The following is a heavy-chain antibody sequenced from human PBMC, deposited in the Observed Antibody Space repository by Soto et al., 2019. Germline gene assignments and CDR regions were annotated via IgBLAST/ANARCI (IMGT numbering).Heavy chain of an antibody. V-gene: IGHV4-59*01. CDR1: GGSISSYY. J-gene: IGHJ4*02. CDR2: IYYSGST. CDR3: ARDRCSGGSCYSDY. D-gene: IGHD2-15*01. Sequence: PXATLSLTCTVSGGSISSYYWSWIRQPPGRGLEWIGYIYYSGSTNYNPSLKSRVTISVDTSKNQFSLKLSSVTAADTAVYYCARDRCSGGSCYSDYWGQGTLATVSS.